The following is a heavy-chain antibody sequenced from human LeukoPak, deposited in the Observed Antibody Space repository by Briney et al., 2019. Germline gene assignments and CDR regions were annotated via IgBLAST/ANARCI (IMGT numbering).Heavy chain of an antibody. CDR3: ARAGRNDASLGMDV. J-gene: IGHJ6*02. CDR1: GFTFSSYA. CDR2: ISSNGGST. Sequence: GGCLRLSCVASGFTFSSYAMHWVRQAPGKGLEYVSGISSNGGSTYYANSVKDRFNISRDNSKNTLYLQMGSLRAEDTAVYHCARAGRNDASLGMDVWGQGTTVIVSS. V-gene: IGHV3-64*01. D-gene: IGHD1-1*01.